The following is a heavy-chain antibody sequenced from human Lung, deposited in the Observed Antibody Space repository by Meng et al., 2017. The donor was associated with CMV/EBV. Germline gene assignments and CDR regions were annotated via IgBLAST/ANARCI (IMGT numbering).Heavy chain of an antibody. CDR2: MNPNSGNT. D-gene: IGHD2-15*01. J-gene: IGHJ6*02. CDR1: GYTFPTYD. Sequence: ASVTVSXQASGYTFPTYDINWVRQATGQGLEWMGWMNPNSGNTGDAQKFQGRVDMTRVTSRSTAYMELSSLTSDDTAGYYCARTRIEVEPDGTKIKYYNYGMDVWGQGXTVTVSS. CDR3: ARTRIEVEPDGTKIKYYNYGMDV. V-gene: IGHV1-8*01.